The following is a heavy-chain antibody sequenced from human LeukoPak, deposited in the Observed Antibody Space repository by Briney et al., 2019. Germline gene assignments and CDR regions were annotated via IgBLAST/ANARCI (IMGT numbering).Heavy chain of an antibody. CDR3: ARMGIAGTYDAFDI. Sequence: GGSLRLSCAASGFTVSSNYMSWVRQAPGKGLEWVSVIYSGGSTYYADSVKGRFTISRDNSKNTLFLQMNSLRAEDTAVYYCARMGIAGTYDAFDIRGQGTMVTVSS. V-gene: IGHV3-66*01. CDR2: IYSGGST. J-gene: IGHJ3*02. CDR1: GFTVSSNY. D-gene: IGHD6-13*01.